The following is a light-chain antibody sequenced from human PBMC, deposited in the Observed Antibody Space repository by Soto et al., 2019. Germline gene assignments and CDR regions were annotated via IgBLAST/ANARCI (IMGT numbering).Light chain of an antibody. Sequence: EIVMTQSTATLSVSPGERATLSCRASQSVSSNLAWYQQKPGQAPRLLIYGAFTRATGIPARFSGSGSGTEFTLTISSLQSEDFAVYYCQQYNNWPYTFGQGTKLEIK. CDR3: QQYNNWPYT. CDR1: QSVSSN. V-gene: IGKV3-15*01. J-gene: IGKJ2*01. CDR2: GAF.